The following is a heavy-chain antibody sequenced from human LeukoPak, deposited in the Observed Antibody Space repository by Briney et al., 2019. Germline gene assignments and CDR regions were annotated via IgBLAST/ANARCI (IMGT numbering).Heavy chain of an antibody. V-gene: IGHV1-2*02. CDR1: GYTFTGYY. Sequence: ASVKVSCKASGYTFTGYYMHWVRQAPGQGLEWMGGINPNSGGTNYAQKFQGRVTMTRDTSISTAYMELSRLRSDDTAVYYCARDRGGKEQSALGYWGQGTLVTVSS. J-gene: IGHJ4*02. D-gene: IGHD1-26*01. CDR3: ARDRGGKEQSALGY. CDR2: INPNSGGT.